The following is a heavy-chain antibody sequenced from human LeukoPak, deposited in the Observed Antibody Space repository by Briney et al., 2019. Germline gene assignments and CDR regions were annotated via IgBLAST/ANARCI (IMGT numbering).Heavy chain of an antibody. J-gene: IGHJ5*02. CDR3: ARDRVSDAPPYSSGWYA. CDR1: RGTFSSYA. CDR2: FIPIFGTA. Sequence: APVKVSCKPSRGTFSSYAISWVAQAPGQGLEGLGGFIPIFGTANYAQKFQGRVTITADKSTSTAYMELSSLRSEDTAVYYCARDRVSDAPPYSSGWYAWGQGTLVIVSS. D-gene: IGHD6-19*01. V-gene: IGHV1-69*06.